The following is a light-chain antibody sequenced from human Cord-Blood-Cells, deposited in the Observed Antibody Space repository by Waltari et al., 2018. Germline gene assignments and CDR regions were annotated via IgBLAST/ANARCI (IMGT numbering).Light chain of an antibody. V-gene: IGKV3-20*01. J-gene: IGKJ2*03. CDR3: QQYGSSRG. Sequence: EIVLTQSPGTLSLSPGERATLSCRASQSVSSSYLAWYQQKPGQAPRLLIYGASSRATGIPDRFSGSGSGTDFTLTISRLEPEDVAVYYCQQYGSSRGFGQGTKLEIK. CDR1: QSVSSSY. CDR2: GAS.